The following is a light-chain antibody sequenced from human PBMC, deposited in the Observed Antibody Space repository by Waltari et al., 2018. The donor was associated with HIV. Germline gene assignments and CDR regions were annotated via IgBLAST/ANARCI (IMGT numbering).Light chain of an antibody. Sequence: QSVLTQPPSVSGAPGQRVTISCPGSSSNIGAGYDVHWYQQLPGTAPKLLIYGNSNRPSGVPDRFSGSKSGTSASLAITGLQAEDEADYYCQSYDSSQWVFGGGTKLTVL. J-gene: IGLJ3*02. CDR3: QSYDSSQWV. V-gene: IGLV1-40*01. CDR2: GNS. CDR1: SSNIGAGYD.